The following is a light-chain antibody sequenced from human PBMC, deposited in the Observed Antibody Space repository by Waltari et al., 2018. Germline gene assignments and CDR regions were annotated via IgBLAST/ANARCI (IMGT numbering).Light chain of an antibody. CDR1: RSVLYSSNNKNY. V-gene: IGKV4-1*01. J-gene: IGKJ4*01. CDR2: WAS. Sequence: DIVMTQSPDSLAVSLGERATINCKSSRSVLYSSNNKNYLAWYQQKPGHPPELLIYWASTLESGVPDRFSGSGSGTDFTLTISSLQAEDVAVYYCQQYYGTPCTFGGGTKVEMK. CDR3: QQYYGTPCT.